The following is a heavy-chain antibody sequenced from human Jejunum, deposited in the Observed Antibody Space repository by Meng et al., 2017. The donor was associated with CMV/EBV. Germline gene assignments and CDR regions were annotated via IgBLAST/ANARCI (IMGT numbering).Heavy chain of an antibody. J-gene: IGHJ3*02. CDR1: YL. D-gene: IGHD2-2*01. CDR3: TRARTPGPTEQLLWEVYAFDI. Sequence: YLKHWVRQAPGQGLEWMGGINPNSGGTNYAQKFQSRINMTRDTYISTAYMELGRLRSDETTVYYWTRARTPGPTEQLLWEVYAFDIWGQGTMVTVSS. V-gene: IGHV1-2*02. CDR2: INPNSGGT.